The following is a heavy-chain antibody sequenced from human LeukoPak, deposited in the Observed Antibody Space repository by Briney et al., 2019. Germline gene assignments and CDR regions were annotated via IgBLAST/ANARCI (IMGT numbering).Heavy chain of an antibody. CDR2: MNPNSGRT. CDR3: TKETSSRYFDY. J-gene: IGHJ4*02. Sequence: ASVKVSCKASGYTLTSYDINWVRQATGQGLEWMGWMNPNSGRTGYAQNFQGRITITRNTSISTAYMELSSLRSEDTAVYYCTKETSSRYFDYWGQGTLVTVSS. V-gene: IGHV1-8*01. CDR1: GYTLTSYD.